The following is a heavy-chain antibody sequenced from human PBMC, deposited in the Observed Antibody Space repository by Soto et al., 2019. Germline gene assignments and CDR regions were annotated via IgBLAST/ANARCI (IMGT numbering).Heavy chain of an antibody. Sequence: QVQLVQSGAEVKEPGSSVKVSCKASGGGNLRDYRTTWVRRAPGQGLEWMGGIIPKLGSANYXQNFXGRVXXXXXXXXXXXXXXXXXXXXXXXAXYYXAXGGDGYNXGAVYWGQGTPVTVSS. D-gene: IGHD2-21*01. CDR1: GGGNLRDYR. CDR3: AXGGDGYNXGAVY. V-gene: IGHV1-69*01. J-gene: IGHJ4*02. CDR2: IIPKLGSA.